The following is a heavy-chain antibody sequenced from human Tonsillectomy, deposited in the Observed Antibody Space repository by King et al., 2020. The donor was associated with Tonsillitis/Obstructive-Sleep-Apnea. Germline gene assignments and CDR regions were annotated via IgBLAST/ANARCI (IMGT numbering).Heavy chain of an antibody. D-gene: IGHD6-13*01. Sequence: VQLVQFGVEVKKPGESLRISCKGSGYSFTSYWIRWVRQMPGKGLEWRGRIDPSDSYTNYSPSFQGHVTISADKSISTAYLQWSSLKASDTAMYYCARGGILSAGAPDFWGQGTLVTVSS. CDR3: ARGGILSAGAPDF. V-gene: IGHV5-10-1*01. J-gene: IGHJ4*02. CDR2: IDPSDSYT. CDR1: GYSFTSYW.